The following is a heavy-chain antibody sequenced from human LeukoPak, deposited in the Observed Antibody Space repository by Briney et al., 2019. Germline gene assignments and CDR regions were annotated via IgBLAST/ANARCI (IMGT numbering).Heavy chain of an antibody. D-gene: IGHD6-19*01. CDR3: ANLRGVAGTEFDY. CDR1: GFTFSSYG. CDR2: ISYDGSNK. V-gene: IGHV3-30*18. J-gene: IGHJ4*02. Sequence: TGGSLRLSCAASGFTFSSYGMHWVRQAPGKGLEWVAVISYDGSNKYYADSVKGRFTISRDNSKNTLYLQMNSLRAEDTAVYYCANLRGVAGTEFDYWGQGTLVTVSS.